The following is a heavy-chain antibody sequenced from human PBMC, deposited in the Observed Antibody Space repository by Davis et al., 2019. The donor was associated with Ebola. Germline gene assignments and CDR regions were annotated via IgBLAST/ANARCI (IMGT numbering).Heavy chain of an antibody. D-gene: IGHD3-10*01. CDR3: VRDPSGRGLDV. Sequence: PGGSLRLSCAASGFTFRDYDMCWVRQVTGEGLEWVSGIGIAGDTHYSGSVKGRFTISRENAKNSVYLQMNSLRDGNTAVYYCVRDPSGRGLDVWGQGTTVTVSS. V-gene: IGHV3-13*01. J-gene: IGHJ6*02. CDR2: IGIAGDT. CDR1: GFTFRDYD.